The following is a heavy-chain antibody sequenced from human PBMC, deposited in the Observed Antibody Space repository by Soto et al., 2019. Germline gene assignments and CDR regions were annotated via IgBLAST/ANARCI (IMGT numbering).Heavy chain of an antibody. CDR3: AKDPNGDYVGAFDI. CDR2: ISASGGST. V-gene: IGHV3-23*01. Sequence: EVQLLESGGGLVQPGGSLRLSCAASGFSFSSYAMSWVRQAPGAGPEWVSGISASGGSTYYADSVKGRFTISRDNSKNTQFLQMNSLRAEDTALYYCAKDPNGDYVGAFDIWGRGTMVTVSS. D-gene: IGHD4-17*01. CDR1: GFSFSSYA. J-gene: IGHJ3*02.